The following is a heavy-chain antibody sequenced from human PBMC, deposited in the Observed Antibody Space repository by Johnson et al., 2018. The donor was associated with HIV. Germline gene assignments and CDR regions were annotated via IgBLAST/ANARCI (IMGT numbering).Heavy chain of an antibody. D-gene: IGHD1-26*01. CDR3: ASNGGSIVGATLHAFDI. CDR1: GFTVSTNY. Sequence: VQLVESGGDLVRPGGSLRLSCAASGFTVSTNYMTWVRQTPGKGLEWVSVIYSGGSTYYADSVKGRFTISRDNSKHTLYLQMNSLRAEDTAVYYCASNGGSIVGATLHAFDIWGQGTMVTVSS. V-gene: IGHV3-66*01. CDR2: IYSGGST. J-gene: IGHJ3*02.